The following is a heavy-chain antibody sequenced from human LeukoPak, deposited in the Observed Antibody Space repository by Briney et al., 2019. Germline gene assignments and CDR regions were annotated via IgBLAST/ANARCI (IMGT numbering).Heavy chain of an antibody. Sequence: ASVKVSYKVSGYTLTELSMHWVRQAPGKGLEWMGGFDPEDGETIYAQKFQGRVTMTEDTSTDTAYMELSSLRSEDTAVYYCATDLIWFGESSSAFDIWGQGTMVTVSS. CDR3: ATDLIWFGESSSAFDI. CDR1: GYTLTELS. J-gene: IGHJ3*02. V-gene: IGHV1-24*01. CDR2: FDPEDGET. D-gene: IGHD3-10*01.